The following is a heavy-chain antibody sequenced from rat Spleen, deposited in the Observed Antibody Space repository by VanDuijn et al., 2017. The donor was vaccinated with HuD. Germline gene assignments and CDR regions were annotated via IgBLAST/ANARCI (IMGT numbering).Heavy chain of an antibody. CDR1: GFTFSDYG. Sequence: EVQLVESGGDLVQPGRSLKLSCAASGFTFSDYGMAWVRQGPTKGLEWVARISYDGSSTFYRDSVKGRFTISRDNTKNTLYLQMDNLRSEDTATYYCARAGYLRDWYFDFWGPGTMVTVSS. CDR3: ARAGYLRDWYFDF. D-gene: IGHD2-2*01. J-gene: IGHJ1*01. CDR2: ISYDGSST. V-gene: IGHV5-29*01.